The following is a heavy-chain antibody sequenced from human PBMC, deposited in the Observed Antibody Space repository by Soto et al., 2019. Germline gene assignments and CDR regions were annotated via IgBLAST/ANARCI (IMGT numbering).Heavy chain of an antibody. D-gene: IGHD3-16*01. CDR3: AKDKSRSWALDY. J-gene: IGHJ4*02. CDR1: GFTFSSYA. Sequence: GGSLRLSCAASGFTFSSYAMHWVRKAPGKGLEWVAVISNDGRNKYYGDSVKGRFTISRDNSKNTVYLQMNSLGAEDTAVYYCAKDKSRSWALDYWGQGTLVTVSS. CDR2: ISNDGRNK. V-gene: IGHV3-30*18.